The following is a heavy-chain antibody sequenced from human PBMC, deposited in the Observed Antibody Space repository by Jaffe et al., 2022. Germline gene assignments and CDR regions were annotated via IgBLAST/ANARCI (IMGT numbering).Heavy chain of an antibody. V-gene: IGHV3-43D*04. CDR2: ISWDGGST. D-gene: IGHD5-18*01. CDR3: AKDRVRSAYSYTFDY. Sequence: EVQLVESGGVVVQPGGSLRLSCAASGFTFDDYAMHWVRQAPGKGLEWVSLISWDGGSTYYADSVKGRFTISRDNSKNSLYLQMNSLRAEDTALYYCAKDRVRSAYSYTFDYWGQGTLVTVSS. CDR1: GFTFDDYA. J-gene: IGHJ4*02.